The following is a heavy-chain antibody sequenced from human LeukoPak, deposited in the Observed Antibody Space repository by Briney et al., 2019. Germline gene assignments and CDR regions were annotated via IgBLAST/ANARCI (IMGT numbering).Heavy chain of an antibody. J-gene: IGHJ4*02. V-gene: IGHV4-38-2*02. CDR2: IYYSGST. CDR3: ARDYGDYGFDY. CDR1: GFTLSGYW. D-gene: IGHD4-17*01. Sequence: GSLRLSCAAFGFTLSGYWMSWVRQAPGKGLEWIGSIYYSGSTYYNPSLKSRVTISVDTSKNQFSLKLSSVTAADTAVYYCARDYGDYGFDYWGQGTLVTVSS.